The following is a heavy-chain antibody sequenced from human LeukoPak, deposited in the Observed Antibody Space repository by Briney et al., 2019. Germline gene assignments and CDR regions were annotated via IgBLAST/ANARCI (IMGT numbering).Heavy chain of an antibody. V-gene: IGHV4-61*02. CDR2: IYTSGST. J-gene: IGHJ4*02. Sequence: SETLSLTCTVSGGSISSSSYYWGWIRQPAGKGLEWIGRIYTSGSTNYNPSLKSRVTMSVDTSKNQFSLKLSSVTAADTAVYYCASGTYCSSTSCYWDYWGQGTLVTVSS. D-gene: IGHD2-2*01. CDR1: GGSISSSSYY. CDR3: ASGTYCSSTSCYWDY.